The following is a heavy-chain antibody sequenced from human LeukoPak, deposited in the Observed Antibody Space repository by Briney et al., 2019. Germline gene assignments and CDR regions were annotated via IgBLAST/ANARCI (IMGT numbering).Heavy chain of an antibody. V-gene: IGHV1-2*02. CDR3: ARDRPEYYYDSSGYMVHYFDY. J-gene: IGHJ4*02. Sequence: GASVKVSCKASGYTFTGYYMHWVRQAPGQGLEWMGWINPNSGGTNYAQKFQGRVTMTRDTSISTAYMEPSRLRSDDTAVYYCARDRPEYYYDSSGYMVHYFDYWGQGTLVTVSS. CDR2: INPNSGGT. CDR1: GYTFTGYY. D-gene: IGHD3-22*01.